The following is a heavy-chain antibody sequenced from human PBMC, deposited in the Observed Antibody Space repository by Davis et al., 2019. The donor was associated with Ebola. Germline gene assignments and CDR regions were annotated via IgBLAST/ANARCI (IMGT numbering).Heavy chain of an antibody. V-gene: IGHV4-59*08. D-gene: IGHD6-13*01. J-gene: IGHJ5*02. CDR3: ARRGTSSWYAGWFDP. CDR1: GGSISSSY. CDR2: IYHSESS. Sequence: SETLSLTCTVSGGSISSSYWSWIRQPPGKGLEWIGYIYHSESSNYNPSLKSRVTISVDTSKNQFSLKLSSVTAADTAMYYCARRGTSSWYAGWFDPWGQGTLVIVSS.